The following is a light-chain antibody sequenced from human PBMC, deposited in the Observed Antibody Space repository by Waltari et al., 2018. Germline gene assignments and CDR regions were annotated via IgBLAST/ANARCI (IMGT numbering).Light chain of an antibody. CDR2: AAS. Sequence: DIQMTQSPSSLSASVGVTVTISCRASQTIDVYLNWYQQQPGKAPNLLIYAASTLLIGVPSRFSGFGSETEFTLTITGLQPEDFATYYCQQSLDSPYTFGQGTRLEI. J-gene: IGKJ2*01. CDR1: QTIDVY. V-gene: IGKV1-39*01. CDR3: QQSLDSPYT.